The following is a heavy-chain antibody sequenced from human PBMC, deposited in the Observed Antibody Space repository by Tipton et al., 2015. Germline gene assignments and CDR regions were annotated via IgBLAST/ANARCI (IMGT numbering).Heavy chain of an antibody. CDR1: GFTFSSNW. J-gene: IGHJ6*02. Sequence: SLRLSCAASGFTFSSNWMSWVRQAPGKGLEWVANIKEDGSEKFYVDSVKGRFTISRDNAKNSLYLQMNSLRAEDTAVYYCARDLEHGMDVWGQGTTVTVSS. CDR3: ARDLEHGMDV. D-gene: IGHD5-24*01. V-gene: IGHV3-7*03. CDR2: IKEDGSEK.